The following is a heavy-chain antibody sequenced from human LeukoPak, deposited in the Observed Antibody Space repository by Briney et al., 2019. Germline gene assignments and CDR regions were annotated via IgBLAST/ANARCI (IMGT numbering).Heavy chain of an antibody. V-gene: IGHV4-59*08. Sequence: SETLSLTCTVSGGSISSYYWSWIRQPPGKGLEWIGYIYYSGSTNYNPSLKSRVTISVDTSKNQFSLKLSSVTAADTAVYYCARHGNVLRYFDWLFYFDYWGQGTLVTASS. D-gene: IGHD3-9*01. CDR1: GGSISSYY. CDR3: ARHGNVLRYFDWLFYFDY. J-gene: IGHJ4*02. CDR2: IYYSGST.